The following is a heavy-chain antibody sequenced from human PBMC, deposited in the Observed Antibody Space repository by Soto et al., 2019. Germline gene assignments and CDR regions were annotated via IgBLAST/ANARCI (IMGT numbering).Heavy chain of an antibody. CDR2: ISYDGSNK. CDR1: GFTFSSYA. J-gene: IGHJ6*02. CDR3: AREVPATILYYSYYGMDV. D-gene: IGHD5-12*01. Sequence: PGGSLRLSCAASGFTFSSYAMHWVRQAPGKGLEWVAVISYDGSNKYYADSVKGRFTISRDNSKNTLYLQMNSLRAEDTAVYYCAREVPATILYYSYYGMDVWGQGTTVTVSS. V-gene: IGHV3-30-3*01.